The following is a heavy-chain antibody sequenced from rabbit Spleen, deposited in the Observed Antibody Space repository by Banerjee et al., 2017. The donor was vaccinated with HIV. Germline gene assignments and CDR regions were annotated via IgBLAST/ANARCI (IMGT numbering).Heavy chain of an antibody. Sequence: QSLEESGGGLVKPGGTLTLTCTASGFSFSYSDYMCWVRQPPGKGPEWIACIGAGVSYTTYYATWAKGRFTISKTSSTTVTLQMTGLTAADTAIYFCARDSGTSFSSYGMDLWGQGTLVTVS. V-gene: IGHV1S40*01. J-gene: IGHJ6*01. CDR3: ARDSGTSFSSYGMDL. CDR2: IGAGVSYTT. D-gene: IGHD8-1*01. CDR1: GFSFSYSDY.